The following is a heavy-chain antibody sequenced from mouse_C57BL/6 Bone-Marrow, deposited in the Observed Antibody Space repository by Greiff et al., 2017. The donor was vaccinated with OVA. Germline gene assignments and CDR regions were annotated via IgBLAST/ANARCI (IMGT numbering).Heavy chain of an antibody. CDR2: ISSGGSYT. V-gene: IGHV5-6*01. CDR1: GFTFSSYG. CDR3: ARHALWDY. J-gene: IGHJ2*01. Sequence: VHLVESGGDLVKPGGSLKLSCAASGFTFSSYGMSWVRQTPDKRLEWVATISSGGSYTYYPDSVKGRFTISRDNAKNTLYLQMSSLKSEDTAMYYCARHALWDYWGQGTTLTVSS. D-gene: IGHD1-1*02.